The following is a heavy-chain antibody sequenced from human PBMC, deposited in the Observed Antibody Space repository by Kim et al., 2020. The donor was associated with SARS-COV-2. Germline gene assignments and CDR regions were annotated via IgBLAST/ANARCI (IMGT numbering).Heavy chain of an antibody. CDR3: TTDTPPIIVPGTIMDWFDP. CDR2: IKSKTDGGTT. CDR1: GFTFSNAW. Sequence: GGSLRLSCAASGFTFSNAWMSWVRQAPGKGLEWAGRIKSKTDGGTTDYAAPVKGRFTISRDDSKNMLDLQMNSLKSEDTAVYYCTTDTPPIIVPGTIMDWFDPWGQGPLVPVSS. V-gene: IGHV3-15*01. D-gene: IGHD2-2*02. J-gene: IGHJ5*02.